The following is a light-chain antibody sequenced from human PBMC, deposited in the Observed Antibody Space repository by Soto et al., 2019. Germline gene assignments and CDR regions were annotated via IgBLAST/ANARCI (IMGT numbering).Light chain of an antibody. Sequence: DIQMTQSPSSLSASVGDRVAITCRASQHIGSYLNWYQQKPGKAPKLLIYAASTLQSGVPSRFSGSGSGTYFTLTISSLQPEDFATYYCQQSYSSPFTFGPGPKVDVK. V-gene: IGKV1-39*01. J-gene: IGKJ3*01. CDR3: QQSYSSPFT. CDR2: AAS. CDR1: QHIGSY.